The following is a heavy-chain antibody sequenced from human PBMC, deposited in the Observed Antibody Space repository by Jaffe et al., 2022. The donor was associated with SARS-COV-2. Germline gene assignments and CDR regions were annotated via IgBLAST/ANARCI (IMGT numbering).Heavy chain of an antibody. V-gene: IGHV3-9*01. CDR2: VNWNSGSI. CDR1: GFTFEYYG. CDR3: VKEKKTRGTALGRYAFDM. D-gene: IGHD5-18*01. Sequence: EVQLVESGGGLVKPGRSLRLSCAASGFTFEYYGMHWVRQSPGKGLEWVSGVNWNSGSIDYADSVKGRVTISRDNAKNSLYLQVHSLRADDTGLYFCVKEKKTRGTALGRYAFDMWGRGTMVTVAS. J-gene: IGHJ3*02.